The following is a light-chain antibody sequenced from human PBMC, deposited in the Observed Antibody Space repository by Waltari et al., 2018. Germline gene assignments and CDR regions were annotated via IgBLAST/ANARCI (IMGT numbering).Light chain of an antibody. J-gene: IGLJ2*01. CDR2: QDI. CDR3: QAGDSTSYVV. Sequence: SYELTQPPSVSVSPGQTASIPCSGDRLGNKFASWYQQTPGQSPGLVIYQDIKRPSGIPERFSGSISGNTATLTISEAQSVDEADYYCQAGDSTSYVVFGGGTKLTVL. V-gene: IGLV3-1*01. CDR1: RLGNKF.